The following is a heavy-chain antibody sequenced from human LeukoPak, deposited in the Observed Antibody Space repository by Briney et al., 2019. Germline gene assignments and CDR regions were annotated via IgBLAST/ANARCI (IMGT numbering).Heavy chain of an antibody. V-gene: IGHV1-2*02. CDR3: ARSPYTSGWYGYFDY. CDR2: INPNSGGT. Sequence: ASVKVSCKASGYTFTGYYMHWVRQAPGQGLEWMGWINPNSGGTNYAQKFQARVTITRDTSATTAYMELTSLRSEDMAIYYCARSPYTSGWYGYFDYWGQGALVTVSS. CDR1: GYTFTGYY. D-gene: IGHD3-16*01. J-gene: IGHJ4*02.